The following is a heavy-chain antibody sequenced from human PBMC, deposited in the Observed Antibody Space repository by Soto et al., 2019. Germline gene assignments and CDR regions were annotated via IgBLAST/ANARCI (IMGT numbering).Heavy chain of an antibody. CDR1: GYFFTSYS. J-gene: IGHJ4*02. CDR3: ARESAGRDAFESSGYFDY. D-gene: IGHD3-22*01. CDR2: INPSVGST. Sequence: VQLAQSGAEVKKPGASVKVSCKASGYFFTSYSMHWVRQAPGQGLEWMGMINPSVGSTTYAQKFHGRVTMTRDKSTNTVYMELSSLRSEDTAVYYCARESAGRDAFESSGYFDYWGQGTLVTVSS. V-gene: IGHV1-46*01.